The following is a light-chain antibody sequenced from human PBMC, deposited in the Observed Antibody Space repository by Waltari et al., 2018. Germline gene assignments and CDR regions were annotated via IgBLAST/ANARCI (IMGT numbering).Light chain of an antibody. CDR1: ILAKKY. CDR3: FSAADNNWV. V-gene: IGLV3-27*01. J-gene: IGLJ3*02. Sequence: SYELTQPSSVSVSPGQTAKILCSGDILAKKYARWFQQKPGQAPLLLIYEDSERPSEIPGRFSGSSSGTTVTLTITGAHVDDEAGYYCFSAADNNWVFGGGTKLTVL. CDR2: EDS.